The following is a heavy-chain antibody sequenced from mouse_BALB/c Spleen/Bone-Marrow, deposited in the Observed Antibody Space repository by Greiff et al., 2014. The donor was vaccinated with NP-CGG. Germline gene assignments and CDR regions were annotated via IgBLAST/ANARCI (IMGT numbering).Heavy chain of an antibody. CDR1: GFSLTNYG. D-gene: IGHD1-2*01. J-gene: IGHJ4*01. Sequence: VKLMESGPGLVAPSQSLSITCTVSGFSLTNYGVHWVRQPPGKGLEWLGVIWADGSTKYNSALTSRLSISKDNSKSQVFFKMNSLQTDDTAMYYCARITTATGAMDYWGQGTSVTVSS. CDR3: ARITTATGAMDY. CDR2: IWADGST. V-gene: IGHV2-9*02.